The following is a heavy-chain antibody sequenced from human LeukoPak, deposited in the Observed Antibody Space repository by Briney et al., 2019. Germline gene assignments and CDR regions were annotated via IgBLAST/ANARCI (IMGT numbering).Heavy chain of an antibody. CDR2: IKSKTDGGTT. Sequence: GGSLRLSCAASGFAFNTYSMNWVRQAPGRGLEWVGRIKSKTDGGTTDYAAPVKGRFIISRDDSKNTLYLQMNSLKTEDTAVYYCTTVGSSGWYTYFDYWGQGTLVTVSS. CDR3: TTVGSSGWYTYFDY. V-gene: IGHV3-15*01. CDR1: GFAFNTYS. D-gene: IGHD6-13*01. J-gene: IGHJ4*02.